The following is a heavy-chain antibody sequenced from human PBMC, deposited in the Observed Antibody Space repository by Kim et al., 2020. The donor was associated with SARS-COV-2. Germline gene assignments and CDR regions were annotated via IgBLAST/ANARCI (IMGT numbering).Heavy chain of an antibody. CDR2: IKADNGNT. J-gene: IGHJ4*02. D-gene: IGHD3-9*01. CDR1: GYIFTTYA. Sequence: ASVKVSCRASGYIFTTYAIHWVRHAPGQSLEWMAWIKADNGNTKYSQNFQVRVTITSDTSATTAYMVLSSLRSEDTAVYYCARVPLTGYLSGSFDSWGQGTLVTVSS. V-gene: IGHV1-3*01. CDR3: ARVPLTGYLSGSFDS.